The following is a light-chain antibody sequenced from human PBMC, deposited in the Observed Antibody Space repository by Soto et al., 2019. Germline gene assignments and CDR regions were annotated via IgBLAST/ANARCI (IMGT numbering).Light chain of an antibody. Sequence: DIVMTQSPDSLAVSLGERATINCKSSQSVLYSSNNKNYLAWYQQKPGQPPKLLIYWASTRESGVPDRFTGSWSGTDFTLTISSLQAEDVAVYYCHQFYDTPYTFGQGTKLDIK. CDR1: QSVLYSSNNKNY. CDR2: WAS. V-gene: IGKV4-1*01. J-gene: IGKJ2*01. CDR3: HQFYDTPYT.